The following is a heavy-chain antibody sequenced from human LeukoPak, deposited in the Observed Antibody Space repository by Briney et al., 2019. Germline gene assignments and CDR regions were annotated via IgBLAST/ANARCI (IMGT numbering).Heavy chain of an antibody. CDR2: IYYSGST. V-gene: IGHV4-59*01. Sequence: SETLSLTCTVSGGSISSYYWSWIRQPPGKGLEWIGYIYYSGSTNYNPSLKSRVTISVDTSKNQFSLKLSSVTAADTAVYYCARGDYCTNGVCYDYWGQGTLVTVSS. D-gene: IGHD2-8*01. J-gene: IGHJ4*02. CDR1: GGSISSYY. CDR3: ARGDYCTNGVCYDY.